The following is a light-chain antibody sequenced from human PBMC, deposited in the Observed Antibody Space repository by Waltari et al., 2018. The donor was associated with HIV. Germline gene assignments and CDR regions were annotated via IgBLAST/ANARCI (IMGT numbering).Light chain of an antibody. CDR3: QQYSTWPLT. J-gene: IGKJ1*01. Sequence: EVVMTQSPPTLLESPGKTANPSCRASRSVGSSLAWYQQKPGRGPRLLIYGASSRASDVPPTFSGSGAGTDFSLSISSLRSDDVGIYYCQQYSTWPLTFGRGTTVEIK. CDR2: GAS. CDR1: RSVGSS. V-gene: IGKV3-15*01.